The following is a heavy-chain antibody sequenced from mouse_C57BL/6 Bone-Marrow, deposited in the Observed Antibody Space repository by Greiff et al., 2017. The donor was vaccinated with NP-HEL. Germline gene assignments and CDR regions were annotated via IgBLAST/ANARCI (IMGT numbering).Heavy chain of an antibody. D-gene: IGHD1-1*02. CDR2: INPSTGGT. J-gene: IGHJ2*01. V-gene: IGHV1-42*01. CDR3: ARRTGGSLDY. Sequence: EVQLQQSGPELVKPGASVKISCKASGYSFTGYYMNWVKQSPEKSLEWIGEINPSTGGTTYNKKFKAKATLTVDKSSSTAYMQLKSLTSEDSAVYYCARRTGGSLDYWGQGTTLTVSS. CDR1: GYSFTGYY.